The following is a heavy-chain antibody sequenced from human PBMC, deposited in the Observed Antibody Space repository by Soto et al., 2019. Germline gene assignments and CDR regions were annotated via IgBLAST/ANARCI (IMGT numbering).Heavy chain of an antibody. V-gene: IGHV1-18*01. J-gene: IGHJ6*03. D-gene: IGHD3-3*01. CDR1: GYTFTSYG. CDR2: ISAYNGNT. CDR3: AREGMYYDLWSGYPEDYYYYMDV. Sequence: GASGKVSCKASGYTFTSYGISWVRQAPGQGLEWMGWISAYNGNTNYAQKLQGRVTMTTDTSTSTAYMELRSLRSDDTAVYYCAREGMYYDLWSGYPEDYYYYMDVWGKGTTVTVSS.